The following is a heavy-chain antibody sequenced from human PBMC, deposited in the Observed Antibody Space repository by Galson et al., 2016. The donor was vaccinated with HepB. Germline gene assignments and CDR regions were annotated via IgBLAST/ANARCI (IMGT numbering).Heavy chain of an antibody. Sequence: SLRLSCAASGFTFSNYGMHWVRQTPGKGLEWVAVIWYDGTKKYYADSVKGRFTISRDNSNNTLYLQMNSLRGEDTAVYHCAKSWATHYYDSSGYLPLDYWGQGTLVTVSS. J-gene: IGHJ4*02. CDR3: AKSWATHYYDSSGYLPLDY. CDR2: IWYDGTKK. D-gene: IGHD3-22*01. V-gene: IGHV3-33*06. CDR1: GFTFSNYG.